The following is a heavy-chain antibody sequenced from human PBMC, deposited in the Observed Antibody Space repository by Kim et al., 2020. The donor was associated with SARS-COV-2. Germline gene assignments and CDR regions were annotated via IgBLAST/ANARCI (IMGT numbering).Heavy chain of an antibody. J-gene: IGHJ6*02. CDR1: GYTFTSYG. CDR3: ARDGQGLLWFYGMDV. CDR2: ISAYNGNT. V-gene: IGHV1-18*04. D-gene: IGHD3-10*01. Sequence: ASVKVSCKASGYTFTSYGISWVRQAPGQGLEWMGWISAYNGNTNYAQKLQGRVTMTTDTSTSTAYMELRSLRSDDTAVYYCARDGQGLLWFYGMDVWGQGTTVTVSS.